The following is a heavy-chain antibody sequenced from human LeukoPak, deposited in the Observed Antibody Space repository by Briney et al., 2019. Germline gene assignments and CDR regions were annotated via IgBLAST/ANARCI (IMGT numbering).Heavy chain of an antibody. CDR3: ARDSEGVVGATGVDY. CDR1: GFTFSSYW. CDR2: IKQDGSEK. J-gene: IGHJ4*02. V-gene: IGHV3-7*01. D-gene: IGHD1-26*01. Sequence: GGSLRLSCAASGFTFSSYWMSWVRQAPGKGLEWVANIKQDGSEKYYVDSVKGRFTISRDNATNSLYLQMNSLRAEDTGVYYCARDSEGVVGATGVDYWGQGTLVTVSS.